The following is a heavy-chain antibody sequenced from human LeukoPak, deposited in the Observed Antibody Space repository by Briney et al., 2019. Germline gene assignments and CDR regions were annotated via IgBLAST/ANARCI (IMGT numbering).Heavy chain of an antibody. CDR1: GGSFSGYY. D-gene: IGHD3-10*01. CDR2: INHSGGT. Sequence: SETLSLTCAVYGGSFSGYYWSWIRQPPGKGLEWIGEINHSGGTNYNPSLKSRVTISVDTSKNQFSLKLSSVTAADTAVYYCGRGKMVRGTSMFYWGQGTLVTVSS. CDR3: GRGKMVRGTSMFY. J-gene: IGHJ4*02. V-gene: IGHV4-34*01.